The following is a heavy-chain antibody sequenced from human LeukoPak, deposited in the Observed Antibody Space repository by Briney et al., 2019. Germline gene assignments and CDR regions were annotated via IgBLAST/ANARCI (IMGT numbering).Heavy chain of an antibody. CDR2: IYIGNTT. Sequence: GGSLRLSCAASGFIVSSSYMTWVRQAPGKGLEWVSLIYIGNTTYYADSVKGRFTISRDNSKNTLYLQMNSLRAEDTALYYCARDNPTGVGISMDVWGKGTMVTVSS. J-gene: IGHJ6*03. CDR1: GFIVSSSY. D-gene: IGHD4-23*01. CDR3: ARDNPTGVGISMDV. V-gene: IGHV3-53*01.